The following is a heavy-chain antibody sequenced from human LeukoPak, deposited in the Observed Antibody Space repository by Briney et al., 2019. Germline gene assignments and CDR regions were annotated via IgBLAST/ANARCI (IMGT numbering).Heavy chain of an antibody. J-gene: IGHJ4*02. D-gene: IGHD3-10*01. V-gene: IGHV3-7*01. Sequence: GGSLRLSCAASGFTFNACWMSWVRQAPGKGLEWVANIKEDGSAQYYVGSVKGRFTISRDNSKNTLYLQMNSLRTEDTAVYYCATRPFGEYYFDYWGQGTLVTVSS. CDR2: IKEDGSAQ. CDR3: ATRPFGEYYFDY. CDR1: GFTFNACW.